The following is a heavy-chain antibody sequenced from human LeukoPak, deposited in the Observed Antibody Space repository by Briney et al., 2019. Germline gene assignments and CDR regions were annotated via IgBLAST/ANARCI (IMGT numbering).Heavy chain of an antibody. CDR2: ISPNGDST. D-gene: IGHD7-27*01. J-gene: IGHJ4*02. V-gene: IGHV3-23*01. CDR1: GFTFHIHA. Sequence: GGSLRLSCAASGFTFHIHAMTWARQAPGRGLEWVSVISPNGDSTFYADSVKGRFTISRDNSKNMVFLQMDSLGAEDMAVYYCARNWGLDYWGQGTLVTVSS. CDR3: ARNWGLDY.